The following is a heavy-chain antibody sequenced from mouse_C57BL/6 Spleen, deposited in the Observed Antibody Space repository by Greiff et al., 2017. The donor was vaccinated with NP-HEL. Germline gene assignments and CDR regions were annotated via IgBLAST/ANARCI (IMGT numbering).Heavy chain of an antibody. CDR1: GYTFTDYE. V-gene: IGHV1-15*01. CDR2: IDPETGGT. Sequence: QVQLQQSGAELVRPGASVTLSCKASGYTFTDYEMHWVKQTPVHGLEWIGAIDPETGGTAYNQKFKGKAILTADKSSSTAYMELRSLTSEDSAVYYCTRRGLLRTKYFDVWGTGTTVTVSS. D-gene: IGHD1-1*01. J-gene: IGHJ1*03. CDR3: TRRGLLRTKYFDV.